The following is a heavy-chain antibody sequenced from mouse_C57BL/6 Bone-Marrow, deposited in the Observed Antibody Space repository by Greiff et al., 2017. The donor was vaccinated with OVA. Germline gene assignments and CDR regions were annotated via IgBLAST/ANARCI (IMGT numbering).Heavy chain of an antibody. Sequence: EVQGVESGGGLVQPGGSMKLSCAASGFTFSDAWMDWVRQSPEKGLEWVAEIRNKANNHATYYAESVKGRFTISRDDSKSSVYLQMNSLRAEDTGIYYCTTYYDYGDYAMDYWGQGTSVTVSS. CDR2: IRNKANNHAT. J-gene: IGHJ4*01. D-gene: IGHD2-4*01. CDR3: TTYYDYGDYAMDY. V-gene: IGHV6-6*01. CDR1: GFTFSDAW.